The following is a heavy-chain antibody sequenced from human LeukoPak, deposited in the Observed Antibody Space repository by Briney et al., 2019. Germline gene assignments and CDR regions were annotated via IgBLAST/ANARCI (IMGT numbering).Heavy chain of an antibody. J-gene: IGHJ1*01. V-gene: IGHV3-48*02. Sequence: PGGALRLSCAASGFTFSTYSMNWVRQARGKGLEWVSYISSSSDAIYYADSVKGRLTISRDNAKNSLHLQMNSLRDEDTAVYYCARGVGIRFGGGRWGQGPLVPVSS. CDR3: ARGVGIRFGGGR. D-gene: IGHD2-15*01. CDR2: ISSSSDAI. CDR1: GFTFSTYS.